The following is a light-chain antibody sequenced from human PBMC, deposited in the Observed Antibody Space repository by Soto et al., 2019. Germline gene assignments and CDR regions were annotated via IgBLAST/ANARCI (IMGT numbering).Light chain of an antibody. V-gene: IGKV1-5*03. CDR2: QAS. CDR3: QQYDSYSVT. J-gene: IGKJ2*01. CDR1: QSVSNW. Sequence: DLQMTQSPSTLSASIGDRVTISCRASQSVSNWLAWYQQKPGKAPKLLIYQASTLNSGVPSRFGGSGSGTEFTLTISSLQPDDFATYYCQQYDSYSVTFGQGTKLEIK.